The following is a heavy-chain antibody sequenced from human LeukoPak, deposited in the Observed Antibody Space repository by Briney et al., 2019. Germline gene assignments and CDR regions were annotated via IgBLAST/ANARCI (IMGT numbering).Heavy chain of an antibody. J-gene: IGHJ4*02. V-gene: IGHV4-59*08. CDR2: IYYSGST. Sequence: SETLSLTCTVSGGSISGYYWSWIRQPPGKGLEWIGYIYYSGSTNYNPSLRSRVTISVDTSKNQCSLKLSSVTAADTAVYYCARGGNYGDYDGYLDYWGQGTLVTVSS. CDR1: GGSISGYY. D-gene: IGHD4-17*01. CDR3: ARGGNYGDYDGYLDY.